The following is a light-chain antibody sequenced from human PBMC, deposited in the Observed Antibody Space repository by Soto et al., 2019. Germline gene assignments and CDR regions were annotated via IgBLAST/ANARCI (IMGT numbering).Light chain of an antibody. CDR1: KSVSRN. CDR2: GAS. J-gene: IGKJ1*01. Sequence: EIVMTQSPSTLSVSPGERATLSCRSSKSVSRNLAWYQQKPGQAPRLLIYGASTRSTGITARFSGSGSGIEFTLTISSLPSEDFAVYYWPQYDNWRPWKLGKGTKVLIK. V-gene: IGKV3-15*01. CDR3: PQYDNWRPWK.